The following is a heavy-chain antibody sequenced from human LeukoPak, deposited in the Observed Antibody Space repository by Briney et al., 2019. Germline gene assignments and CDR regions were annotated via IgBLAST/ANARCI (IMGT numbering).Heavy chain of an antibody. Sequence: SETLSLTCTVSGYSISTGYYWDWIRQPPGKGLEWIGTFYHGGSTYYNPSLKSRVTISVDTSKNQFSLNLTSVTAADTAVYYCARVELAGVFFDYWGQGTLVTVSS. CDR2: FYHGGST. CDR3: ARVELAGVFFDY. D-gene: IGHD1-26*01. V-gene: IGHV4-38-2*02. J-gene: IGHJ4*02. CDR1: GYSISTGYY.